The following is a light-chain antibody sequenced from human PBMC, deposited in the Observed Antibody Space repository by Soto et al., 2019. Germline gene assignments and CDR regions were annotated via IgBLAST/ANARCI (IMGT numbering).Light chain of an antibody. Sequence: IVLTQSPATLSLSPGERATLSCRASQSVSSYLAWYQQKPGHAPRLLIYDASNRATGIPARFSGSGSGTDFALTISSLEPEDFAVYYCQQRSNWPLTFGGGTKVDI. J-gene: IGKJ4*01. CDR2: DAS. V-gene: IGKV3-11*01. CDR3: QQRSNWPLT. CDR1: QSVSSY.